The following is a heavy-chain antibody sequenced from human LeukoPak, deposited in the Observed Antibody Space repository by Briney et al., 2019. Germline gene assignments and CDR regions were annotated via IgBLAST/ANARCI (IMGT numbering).Heavy chain of an antibody. J-gene: IGHJ3*02. V-gene: IGHV3-11*05. CDR3: AREPIQLWLRGAFDI. CDR2: ISSSSSYT. Sequence: GGPLRLSCAASGFTFSDYYMSWIRQAPGKGLEWVSYISSSSSYTNYADSVKGRFTISRDNAKNSLYPQMNSLRAEDTAVYYCAREPIQLWLRGAFDIWGQGTMVTVSS. D-gene: IGHD5-18*01. CDR1: GFTFSDYY.